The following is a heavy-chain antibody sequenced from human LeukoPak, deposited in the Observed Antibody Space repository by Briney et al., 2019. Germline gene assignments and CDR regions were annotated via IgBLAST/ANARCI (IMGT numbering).Heavy chain of an antibody. CDR3: ATLYRDYFDY. Sequence: GGSLRLSCAASGFTFSRYWMSWVRQAPGKGLEGVANIKEDGSEKYHVDSVKGRFTISRDNAKNSLYLQMNSLRAEDTAVYYCATLYRDYFDYWGQGTLVTVSA. J-gene: IGHJ4*02. D-gene: IGHD2-8*01. CDR2: IKEDGSEK. V-gene: IGHV3-7*05. CDR1: GFTFSRYW.